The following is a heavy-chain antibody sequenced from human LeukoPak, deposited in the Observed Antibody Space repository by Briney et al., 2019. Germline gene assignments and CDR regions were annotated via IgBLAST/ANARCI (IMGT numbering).Heavy chain of an antibody. V-gene: IGHV4-39*07. CDR3: VRVGVSCSGGNCYLYSGRLDY. CDR2: VYFSGRT. Sequence: SETLSLTCTVSGGSISSSSHYWGWIRQPPGKGLEWIGSVYFSGRTDYNPSLKSRVSISIDTSKSQFSLKLISVTAADTAVYYCVRVGVSCSGGNCYLYSGRLDYWGQGTLVTVSS. CDR1: GGSISSSSHY. J-gene: IGHJ4*02. D-gene: IGHD2-15*01.